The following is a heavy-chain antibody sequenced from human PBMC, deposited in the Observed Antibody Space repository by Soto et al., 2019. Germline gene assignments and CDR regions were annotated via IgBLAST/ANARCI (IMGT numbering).Heavy chain of an antibody. CDR2: ISYDGSNK. V-gene: IGHV3-30*18. D-gene: IGHD6-13*01. CDR1: GFTFSSYG. CDR3: AKDGVAAADTYYFDY. J-gene: IGHJ4*02. Sequence: QPGGSLRLSCAASGFTFSSYGMHWVRQAPGKGLEWVAVISYDGSNKYYADSVKGRFTISRDNSKNTLYLQMNSLRAEDTAVYYCAKDGVAAADTYYFDYWGQGTQVTVSS.